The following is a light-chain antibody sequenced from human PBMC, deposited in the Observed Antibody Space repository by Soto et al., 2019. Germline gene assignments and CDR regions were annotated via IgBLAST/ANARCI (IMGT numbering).Light chain of an antibody. Sequence: EILLTQSPGTLSLSPGERATLSCRASQTVNSDYLAWYHQRPGQAPRLLIYDASTRALDTPARFAGSGAGTEFTLTISSLQSEDFALYYCQQYNDWPLTFGQGTKVDI. CDR2: DAS. CDR3: QQYNDWPLT. V-gene: IGKV3-15*01. J-gene: IGKJ1*01. CDR1: QTVNSD.